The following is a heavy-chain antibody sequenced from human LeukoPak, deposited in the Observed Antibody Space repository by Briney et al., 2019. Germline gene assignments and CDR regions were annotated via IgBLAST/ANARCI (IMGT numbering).Heavy chain of an antibody. V-gene: IGHV4-59*01. Sequence: PSETLSLTCTVSGGSISSYYWSWIRQPPGKGLEWIGYIYYSGSTNYNPSLKSRVTISVDTSKNQFSLKLSSVTAADTAVYYCARDDGRDYWGQGTLVTVSS. CDR2: IYYSGST. J-gene: IGHJ4*02. CDR3: ARDDGRDY. D-gene: IGHD1-26*01. CDR1: GGSISSYY.